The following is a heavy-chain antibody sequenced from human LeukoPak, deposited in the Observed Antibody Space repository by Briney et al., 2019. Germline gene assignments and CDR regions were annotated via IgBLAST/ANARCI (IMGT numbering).Heavy chain of an antibody. CDR3: ARINSGSYYYYYYGMDA. CDR1: GYTFTSYD. Sequence: ASVKVSCKASGYTFTSYDINWVRQATGQGLEWMGWMNPNSGNTGYAQKFQGRVTMTRNTSISTAYMELSSLRSEDTAVYYCARINSGSYYYYYYGMDAWGQGTTVTVSS. J-gene: IGHJ6*02. D-gene: IGHD1-26*01. V-gene: IGHV1-8*01. CDR2: MNPNSGNT.